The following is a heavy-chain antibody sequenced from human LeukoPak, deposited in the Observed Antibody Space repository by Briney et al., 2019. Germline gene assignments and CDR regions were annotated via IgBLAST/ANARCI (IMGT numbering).Heavy chain of an antibody. CDR3: ASGSYFDY. J-gene: IGHJ4*02. Sequence: GGSLRPSCAASGFTFSSSWMSWARQAPGKGLECVANIKQDGSEKYYVDSVKGRFTISRDNAKNSLYLQMNSLRAEDTAVYYCASGSYFDYWGQGTLVTVSS. V-gene: IGHV3-7*01. CDR1: GFTFSSSW. D-gene: IGHD1-26*01. CDR2: IKQDGSEK.